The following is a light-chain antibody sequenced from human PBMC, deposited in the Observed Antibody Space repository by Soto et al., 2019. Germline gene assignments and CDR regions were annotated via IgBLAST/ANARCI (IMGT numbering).Light chain of an antibody. V-gene: IGLV2-23*02. CDR3: CSYAGSNYV. J-gene: IGLJ1*01. Sequence: SALTQPASVSGSPGQSITISCTGTSSDVGSYNLVSWYQQHPGKAPKLMIYEVSKRPSGVSDRFSGSKSGNTASLTISGLQAEDEADYYCCSYAGSNYVFGSGTKLTVL. CDR2: EVS. CDR1: SSDVGSYNL.